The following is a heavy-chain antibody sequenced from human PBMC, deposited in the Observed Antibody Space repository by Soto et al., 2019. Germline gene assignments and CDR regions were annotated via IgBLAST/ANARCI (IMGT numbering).Heavy chain of an antibody. D-gene: IGHD2-8*01. Sequence: VGSLRLSCATSGFTFSSYPIHLVRQAPGKGPVWVSRITEDGSGTTYADSVKGRFTVTRDNAKNTMYLQMSGLGAEDTAVYHCVRGTNGWRGMDYWGQGTLVTVSS. V-gene: IGHV3-74*01. CDR2: ITEDGSGT. CDR1: GFTFSSYP. J-gene: IGHJ4*02. CDR3: VRGTNGWRGMDY.